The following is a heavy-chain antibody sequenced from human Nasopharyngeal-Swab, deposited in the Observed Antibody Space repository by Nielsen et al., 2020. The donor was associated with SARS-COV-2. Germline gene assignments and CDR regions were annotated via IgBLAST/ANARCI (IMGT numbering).Heavy chain of an antibody. CDR2: IYYSGST. D-gene: IGHD4-17*01. CDR3: ARDYGAFYYYYGMDV. V-gene: IGHV4-59*13. J-gene: IGHJ6*02. Sequence: SETLSLTCTVSGGSISSYYWSWIRQPPGKGLEWIGYIYYSGSTNYNPSLKSRVTISVDTSKNQFPLKLSSVTAADTAVYYCARDYGAFYYYYGMDVWGQGTTVTVSS. CDR1: GGSISSYY.